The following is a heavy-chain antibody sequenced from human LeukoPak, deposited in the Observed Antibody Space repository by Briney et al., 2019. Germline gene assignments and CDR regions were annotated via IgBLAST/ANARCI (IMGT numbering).Heavy chain of an antibody. Sequence: ASVKVSCKASGGTFISYAISGVRQAPGQGREWMGRIIPIFGTANYAQKFQGRVTITTDESTSTAYMELSSLRSEYTAVYYCARDAEDSGSYFDYWGQGTLVTVSS. J-gene: IGHJ4*02. CDR2: IIPIFGTA. CDR3: ARDAEDSGSYFDY. CDR1: GGTFISYA. D-gene: IGHD1-26*01. V-gene: IGHV1-69*05.